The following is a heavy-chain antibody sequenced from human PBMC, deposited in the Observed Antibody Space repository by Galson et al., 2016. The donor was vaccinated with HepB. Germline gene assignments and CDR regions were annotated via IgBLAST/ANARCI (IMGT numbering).Heavy chain of an antibody. CDR1: GFTFSSYA. J-gene: IGHJ4*02. V-gene: IGHV3-30-3*01. Sequence: SLRLSCAASGFTFSSYAMHWVRQAPGKGLEWVAVISYDGSNKYYADSVKGRFTISRDNSKNTLYLQMDSLRADDTAVYYCAKVFGVGFWSAYDYWGQGTLVTVSS. CDR3: AKVFGVGFWSAYDY. D-gene: IGHD3-3*01. CDR2: ISYDGSNK.